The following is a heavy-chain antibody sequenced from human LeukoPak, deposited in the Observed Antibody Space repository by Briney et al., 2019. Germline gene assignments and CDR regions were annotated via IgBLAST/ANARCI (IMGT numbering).Heavy chain of an antibody. V-gene: IGHV4-61*08. J-gene: IGHJ6*02. CDR2: IYYSGST. CDR3: ARLSAAYYGMDV. Sequence: SQTLSLTCAVSGGSISSGGYYWSWIRQPPGKGLEWIGYIYYSGSTNYNPSLKSRVTISVDTSKNQFSLKLSSVTAADTAVYYCARLSAAYYGMDVWGQGTTVTVSS. D-gene: IGHD6-13*01. CDR1: GGSISSGGYY.